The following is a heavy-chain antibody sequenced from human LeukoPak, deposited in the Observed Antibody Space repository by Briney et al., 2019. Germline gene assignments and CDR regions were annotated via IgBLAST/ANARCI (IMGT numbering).Heavy chain of an antibody. CDR1: GFTFSSYE. CDR3: ARDLGEVINYYFDY. J-gene: IGHJ4*02. V-gene: IGHV3-48*03. D-gene: IGHD3-16*01. CDR2: ISSSGSTI. Sequence: PGGSLRLSCAASGFTFSSYEMNWVRQAPGKGLEWVSYISSSGSTIYYADSVKGRFTISRDNAKNSLYLQMNSLRAEDTAVYYCARDLGEVINYYFDYWGQGTLVTVSS.